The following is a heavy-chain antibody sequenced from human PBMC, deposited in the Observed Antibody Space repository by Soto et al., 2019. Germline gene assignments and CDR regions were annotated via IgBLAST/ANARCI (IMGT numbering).Heavy chain of an antibody. CDR1: VGSISIGGYA. Sequence: SETLSLTCAFSVGSISIGGYAWSWIRQPRGKGLEWPGYIYHSGSTYYNPSLKSRVTISVDRSKNQFSLKLSSVTAADTAVYYCASGTCSSTSCPRWGYYHYGMDVWGQGTPVTVSS. CDR3: ASGTCSSTSCPRWGYYHYGMDV. J-gene: IGHJ6*01. D-gene: IGHD2-2*01. V-gene: IGHV4-30-2*01. CDR2: IYHSGST.